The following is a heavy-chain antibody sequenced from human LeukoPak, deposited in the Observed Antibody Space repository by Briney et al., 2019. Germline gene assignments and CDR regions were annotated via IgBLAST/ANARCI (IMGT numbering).Heavy chain of an antibody. CDR2: ISGSGGST. D-gene: IGHD6-13*01. Sequence: GGSLRLSCAASGFTFSSYAMSWVRQAPGKGLEWVSAISGSGGSTYYADSVKGRFTISRDNSKNTLYLQMNSLRAEDTAVYYCAKDGQQLVRKTLDYWGQGTLVTVSS. V-gene: IGHV3-23*01. J-gene: IGHJ4*02. CDR1: GFTFSSYA. CDR3: AKDGQQLVRKTLDY.